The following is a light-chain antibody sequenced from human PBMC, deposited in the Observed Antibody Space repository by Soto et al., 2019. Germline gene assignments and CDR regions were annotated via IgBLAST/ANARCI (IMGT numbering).Light chain of an antibody. CDR2: DAS. CDR3: QQSYRTPT. V-gene: IGKV1-5*01. CDR1: QSISSW. Sequence: DIHMTQSPSTLSASLGDRVTITFRASQSISSWLAWYQQKPGKAPKLLIYDASSLESGVPSRFSGSGSGTDYTLTISSLQPEDFATYYCQQSYRTPTFGQGTKVDIK. J-gene: IGKJ1*01.